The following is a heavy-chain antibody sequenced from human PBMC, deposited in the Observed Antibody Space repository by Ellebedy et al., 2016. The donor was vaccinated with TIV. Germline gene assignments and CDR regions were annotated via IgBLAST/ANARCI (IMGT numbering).Heavy chain of an antibody. CDR2: INPNSGGT. V-gene: IGHV1-2*02. D-gene: IGHD6-19*01. J-gene: IGHJ4*02. CDR1: GGTFSSYA. CDR3: ARDEAVAAGDY. Sequence: ASVKVSXXASGGTFSSYAISWVRQAPGQGLEWMGWINPNSGGTNYAQKFQGRVTMTRDTSISTAYMELSRLRSDDTAVYYCARDEAVAAGDYWGQGTLVTVSS.